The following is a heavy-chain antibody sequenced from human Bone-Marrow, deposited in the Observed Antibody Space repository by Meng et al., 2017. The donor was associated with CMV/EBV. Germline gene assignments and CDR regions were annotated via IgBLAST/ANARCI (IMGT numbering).Heavy chain of an antibody. V-gene: IGHV3-7*01. Sequence: GESLKISCSASGFTFSNYVMSWVRQAPGKGLEWVANIKQDGSEKYYVDSVKGRFTISRDNAKNSLYLQMNSLRAEDTAVYYCAREGRYCSSTSCAITIFGVDYYYYYGMDVWGQGTTVTVSS. J-gene: IGHJ6*02. D-gene: IGHD2-2*01. CDR2: IKQDGSEK. CDR1: GFTFSNYV. CDR3: AREGRYCSSTSCAITIFGVDYYYYYGMDV.